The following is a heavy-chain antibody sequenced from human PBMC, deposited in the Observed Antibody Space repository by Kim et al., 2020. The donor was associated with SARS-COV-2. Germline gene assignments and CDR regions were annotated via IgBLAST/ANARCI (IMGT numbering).Heavy chain of an antibody. J-gene: IGHJ4*02. Sequence: GTTQSNPDSLKRRFTISREHSKNTLYLQMNSLRAEDPAVYYCARGAPPDYWGQGTLVTVSS. V-gene: IGHV3-30*01. CDR3: ARGAPPDY. CDR2: GTTQ.